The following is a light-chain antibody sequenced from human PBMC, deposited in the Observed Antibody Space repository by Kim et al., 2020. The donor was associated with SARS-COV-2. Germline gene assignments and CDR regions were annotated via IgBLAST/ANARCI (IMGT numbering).Light chain of an antibody. CDR1: QGISSA. Sequence: SAAVGDRVTITCRASQGISSALAWYQQKPGKAPKLLIYDASSLESGVPSRFSGSGSGTDFTLTISSLQPEDFATYYCQQFNNYPTFGQGTKLEI. V-gene: IGKV1D-13*01. CDR2: DAS. CDR3: QQFNNYPT. J-gene: IGKJ2*01.